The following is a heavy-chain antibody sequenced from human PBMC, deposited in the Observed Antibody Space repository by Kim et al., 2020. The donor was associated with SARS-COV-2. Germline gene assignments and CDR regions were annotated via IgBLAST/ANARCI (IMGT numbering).Heavy chain of an antibody. Sequence: SVKVSCKASGGTFSSYAISWVRQAPGQGLEWMGGIIPIFGTANYAQKFQGRVTITADESTSTAYMELSSLRSEDTAVYYCARGTFGVVIMSIYYYYGMDVWGQGTTVTVSS. CDR3: ARGTFGVVIMSIYYYYGMDV. D-gene: IGHD3-3*01. V-gene: IGHV1-69*13. CDR1: GGTFSSYA. J-gene: IGHJ6*02. CDR2: IIPIFGTA.